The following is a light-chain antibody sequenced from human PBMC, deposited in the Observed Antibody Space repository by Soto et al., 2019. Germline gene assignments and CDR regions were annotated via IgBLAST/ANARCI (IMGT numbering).Light chain of an antibody. CDR3: QKYNSAPLT. CDR1: QSVLYSSNNKNY. V-gene: IGKV4-1*01. CDR2: WAS. Sequence: DIVMTQSPDSLAVSLGERATINCKSSQSVLYSSNNKNYLVWYQQKPGQPPKLLIYWASIRQSGVPDRFSGAGSGTDFTLTISSLQPEDVAAYYCQKYNSAPLTFGGGTKVEIK. J-gene: IGKJ4*01.